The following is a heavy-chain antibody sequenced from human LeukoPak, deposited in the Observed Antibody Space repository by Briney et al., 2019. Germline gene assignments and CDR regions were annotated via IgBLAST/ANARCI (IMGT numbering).Heavy chain of an antibody. CDR1: GGSISSYY. V-gene: IGHV4-38-2*02. D-gene: IGHD3-22*01. J-gene: IGHJ3*02. Sequence: SETLSLTCTVSGGSISSYYWGWIRQPPGKGLEWIASMYHSGSTYYKSSLKSRVTISVDTSKNQFSLKSNSVTAAGTAMYYCARANYYDSSGYSRGAFDIWGQGTMVTVSS. CDR3: ARANYYDSSGYSRGAFDI. CDR2: MYHSGST.